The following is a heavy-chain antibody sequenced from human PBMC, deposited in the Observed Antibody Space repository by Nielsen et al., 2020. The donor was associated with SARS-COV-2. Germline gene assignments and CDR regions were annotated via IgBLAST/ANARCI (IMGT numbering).Heavy chain of an antibody. CDR3: AKSLLVGRFPGYGMDV. Sequence: GEYLKISCAASGFTFSSYGIQWVRQAPGKGLEWVAAISYDGSNKYYADSVKGRFTISRDTSKNTLYLQMNSLRPEDTAVYYCAKSLLVGRFPGYGMDVWGQGTMVTVS. V-gene: IGHV3-30*18. CDR2: ISYDGSNK. J-gene: IGHJ6*02. CDR1: GFTFSSYG. D-gene: IGHD1-26*01.